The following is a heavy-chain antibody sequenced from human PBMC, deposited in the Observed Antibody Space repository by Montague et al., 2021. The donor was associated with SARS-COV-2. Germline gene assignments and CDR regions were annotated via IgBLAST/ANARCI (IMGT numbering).Heavy chain of an antibody. CDR1: GSWYSGAD. J-gene: IGHJ4*02. CDR3: ARGTRAVGITPGFRY. D-gene: IGHD1-26*01. CDR2: VGLKGYT. Sequence: SETLSLTCSRLGSWYSGADRKSTRLNSSHHRNWYGVVGLKGYTKYNPSLKSRVTISVDASKNQFSLDLTSVTAADTAMYYCARGTRAVGITPGFRYWGQGTQVAVSS. V-gene: IGHV4-34*01.